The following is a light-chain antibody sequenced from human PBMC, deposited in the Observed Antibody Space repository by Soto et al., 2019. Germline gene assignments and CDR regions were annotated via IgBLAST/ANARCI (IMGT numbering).Light chain of an antibody. CDR3: QQYGSSIFT. CDR1: QSVSSSY. Sequence: EIVLTQSPGTQSLSPGERATLSCRASQSVSSSYLAWYQQKPGQAPRLLIYGASSRATGIPDRFSGSGSGTDFTLTISRLEPEDFAVYYCQQYGSSIFTFGPGTKVDIK. CDR2: GAS. J-gene: IGKJ3*01. V-gene: IGKV3-20*01.